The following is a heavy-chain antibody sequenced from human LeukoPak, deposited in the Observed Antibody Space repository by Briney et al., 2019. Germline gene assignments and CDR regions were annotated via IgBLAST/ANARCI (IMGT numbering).Heavy chain of an antibody. D-gene: IGHD2-2*01. Sequence: PGGSLRLSCAASGFTFSNYGMHWVRQAPGKGLEWVAFIRYDGSNKYYADSVKGRFTISRDNSKNTLYLQMNSLRAEDTAVYYCAKDASRGRYCSSTSCYFDYWGQGTLVTVSS. V-gene: IGHV3-30*02. CDR2: IRYDGSNK. J-gene: IGHJ4*02. CDR3: AKDASRGRYCSSTSCYFDY. CDR1: GFTFSNYG.